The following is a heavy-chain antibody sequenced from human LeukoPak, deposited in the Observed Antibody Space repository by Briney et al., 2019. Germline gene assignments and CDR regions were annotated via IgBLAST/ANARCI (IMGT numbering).Heavy chain of an antibody. V-gene: IGHV1-18*01. CDR3: ARRSRDAFDI. Sequence: ASVKVSCKASGFTFNNFGIGGGRQAPGQGLEWMAWISAHNGNTHYAQKFQDRVTVTRDTSTRTAYMELRSLTSDDTAVFYCARRSRDAFDIWGQGTMVTVSS. CDR1: GFTFNNFG. CDR2: ISAHNGNT. J-gene: IGHJ3*02.